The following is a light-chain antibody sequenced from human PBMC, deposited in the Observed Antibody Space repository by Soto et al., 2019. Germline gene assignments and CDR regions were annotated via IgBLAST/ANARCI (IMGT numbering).Light chain of an antibody. CDR1: QSADIW. CDR3: HQHKSYLWT. Sequence: DIQVTQSPSTLSASVGDRVTITCRASQSADIWLAWCQQRPGKAPKLLISKASSLESGVSSRFSGSGSVTEFTLTISILQPDDSETYYCHQHKSYLWTFGQGTKVEI. CDR2: KAS. V-gene: IGKV1-5*03. J-gene: IGKJ1*01.